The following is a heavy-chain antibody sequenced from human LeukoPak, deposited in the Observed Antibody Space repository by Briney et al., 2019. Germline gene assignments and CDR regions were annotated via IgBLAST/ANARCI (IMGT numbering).Heavy chain of an antibody. CDR3: AKTRNLAAAGYFDS. D-gene: IGHD6-13*01. CDR1: GFTFSSYG. CDR2: IPSDGSHK. Sequence: RSGGSLRLSCAASGFTFSSYGMHWVRQAPGKGLEWVAFIPSDGSHKDYTDSVKDRFTISRDNSKYMLYLQMNSLIPDDTAVYYCAKTRNLAAAGYFDSWGQGTLVTVSS. V-gene: IGHV3-30*02. J-gene: IGHJ4*02.